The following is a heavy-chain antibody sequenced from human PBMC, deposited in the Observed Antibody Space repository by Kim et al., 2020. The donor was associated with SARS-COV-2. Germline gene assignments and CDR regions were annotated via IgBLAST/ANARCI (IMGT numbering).Heavy chain of an antibody. Sequence: ASVKVSCKASGYTFTSYDINWVRQATGQGLEWMGWMNPNSGNTGYAQKFQGRVTMTRNTSISTAYMELSSLRSEDPAVYYCARGARYSGYDYAYWGQGTLVTVSS. CDR2: MNPNSGNT. CDR1: GYTFTSYD. J-gene: IGHJ4*02. V-gene: IGHV1-8*01. D-gene: IGHD5-12*01. CDR3: ARGARYSGYDYAY.